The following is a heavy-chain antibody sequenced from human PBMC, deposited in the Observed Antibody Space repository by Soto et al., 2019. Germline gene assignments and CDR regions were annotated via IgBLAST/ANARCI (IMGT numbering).Heavy chain of an antibody. J-gene: IGHJ6*02. CDR2: INAGNGNT. V-gene: IGHV1-3*01. D-gene: IGHD3-9*01. CDR3: ARVPLYDILTGWHYYYYGMDV. CDR1: GYTFTSYA. Sequence: ASVKVSCKASGYTFTSYAMHWVRQAPGQRLEWMGWINAGNGNTKYSQKFQGRVTITRDTSASTAYMELSSLRSEDTAVYYCARVPLYDILTGWHYYYYGMDVWGPGTTVTVSS.